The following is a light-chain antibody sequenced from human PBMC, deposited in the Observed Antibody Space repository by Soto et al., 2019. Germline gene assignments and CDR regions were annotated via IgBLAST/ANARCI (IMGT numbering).Light chain of an antibody. CDR3: SSYAGSTNYG. V-gene: IGLV2-8*01. CDR1: SSDIGGYNF. Sequence: QSALTQPPSASGSPGQSVTISCTGTSSDIGGYNFVSWYQHHPDKAPKLMIYEITKRPSGVPARFSGSKSDNTAALTVSGLQAEDEADYYGSSYAGSTNYGFGTGTKLTV. J-gene: IGLJ1*01. CDR2: EIT.